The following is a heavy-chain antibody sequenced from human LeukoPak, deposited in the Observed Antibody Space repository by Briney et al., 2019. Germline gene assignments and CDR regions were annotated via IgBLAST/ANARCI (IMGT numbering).Heavy chain of an antibody. Sequence: PGGSLRLSCAASGFTVSDSFMSWVRQAPGKGLEWVSAIYGGGSTYHADSVKGRFTISRDNSKNTLYLQMTRLRVEDTAVYYCAKDRGIISDYWGQGTLVTVSS. V-gene: IGHV3-53*01. CDR2: IYGGGST. CDR3: AKDRGIISDY. CDR1: GFTVSDSF. J-gene: IGHJ4*02. D-gene: IGHD3-10*01.